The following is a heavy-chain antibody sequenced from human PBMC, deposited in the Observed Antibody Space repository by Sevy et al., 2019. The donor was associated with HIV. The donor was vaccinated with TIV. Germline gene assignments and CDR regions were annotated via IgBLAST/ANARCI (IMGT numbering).Heavy chain of an antibody. CDR1: GDFSDNY. Sequence: SETLSLTCNVSGDFSDNYWNWIRQPAGKGLEWIGRIYNSGTADYNPSLKSRVTMSVDTSKNQISLKLSSLTAADTAVYYCARDRICSFRYCGWFDPWGQGTLVTVSS. CDR3: ARDRICSFRYCGWFDP. J-gene: IGHJ5*02. CDR2: IYNSGTA. D-gene: IGHD2-21*01. V-gene: IGHV4-4*07.